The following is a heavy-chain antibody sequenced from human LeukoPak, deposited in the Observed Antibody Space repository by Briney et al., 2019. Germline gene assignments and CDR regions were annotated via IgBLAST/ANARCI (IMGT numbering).Heavy chain of an antibody. CDR1: GFIVRSNY. Sequence: GGSLRLSCAASGFIVRSNYMSRVRQSPGKGLQWVSLIYSDASTYYADSVKGRFIISRDNSKNTLYLQMNSLRSEDTGVYYCAKDRVMLQWLGGDAFVIWGQGTMVTVSS. D-gene: IGHD6-19*01. CDR2: IYSDAST. CDR3: AKDRVMLQWLGGDAFVI. J-gene: IGHJ3*02. V-gene: IGHV3-66*01.